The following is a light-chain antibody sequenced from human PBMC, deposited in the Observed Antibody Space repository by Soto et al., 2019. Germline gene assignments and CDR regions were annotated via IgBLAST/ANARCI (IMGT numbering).Light chain of an antibody. CDR2: NAP. CDR3: QHYNSYSEA. V-gene: IGKV1-5*03. Sequence: DIQMTQSPSTLSASVGDRITITCRASQSISDWLAWYKQKPAKAPKTLIYNAPTLQRGVQSSFRGSGSGKEFTLTIRSLQPDDFATYYCQHYNSYSEALGQGTKVDI. CDR1: QSISDW. J-gene: IGKJ1*01.